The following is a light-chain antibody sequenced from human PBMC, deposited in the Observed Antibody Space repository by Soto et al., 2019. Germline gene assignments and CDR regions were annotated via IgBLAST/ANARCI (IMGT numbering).Light chain of an antibody. CDR3: HSYDSSTPAV. J-gene: IGLJ7*01. V-gene: IGLV6-57*04. CDR1: SGSIASNY. Sequence: LTQPHSVSESPGKTVTISCTRSSGSIASNYVQWYQQRPGSAPTTVIYEDNQRPSGVPDRFSGSIDSSSNSASLTISGLKTEDEADYYCHSYDSSTPAVFGGGTQLTVL. CDR2: EDN.